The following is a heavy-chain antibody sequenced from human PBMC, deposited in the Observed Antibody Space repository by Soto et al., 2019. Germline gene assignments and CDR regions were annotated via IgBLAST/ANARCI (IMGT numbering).Heavy chain of an antibody. D-gene: IGHD3-22*01. V-gene: IGHV1-18*04. Sequence: QVPLVQSGAEVKKPGASVKVSCKASGYTFTSYGISWVRQAPGQGLEWMGWISAYNGNTNYAQKLQGRVTMTTDTSTSKAYMELRSLRSDDTAVYYWARNSEIVVARDNWFDPWGQGTLVTVSS. CDR1: GYTFTSYG. CDR3: ARNSEIVVARDNWFDP. J-gene: IGHJ5*02. CDR2: ISAYNGNT.